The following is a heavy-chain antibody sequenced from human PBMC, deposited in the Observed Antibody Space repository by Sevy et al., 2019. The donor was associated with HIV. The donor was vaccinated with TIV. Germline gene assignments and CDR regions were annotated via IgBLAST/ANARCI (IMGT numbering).Heavy chain of an antibody. Sequence: GGSLRLSCAASGFIFSTSPMHWVRQAPGKGLECVAILSYEDSDENYADSVKGRFTISRDNSKNKLYLQMNSLRTEDTAVYYCAKDDLGSIDYWGQGTLVTVSS. CDR1: GFIFSTSP. CDR3: AKDDLGSIDY. D-gene: IGHD3-10*01. CDR2: LSYEDSDE. J-gene: IGHJ4*02. V-gene: IGHV3-30-3*02.